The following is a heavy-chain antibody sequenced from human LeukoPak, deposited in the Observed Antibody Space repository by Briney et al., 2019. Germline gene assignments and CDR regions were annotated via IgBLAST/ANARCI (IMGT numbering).Heavy chain of an antibody. CDR3: VSFYETY. D-gene: IGHD2/OR15-2a*01. Sequence: GGSLDLSCQPLGNSWMHWVRKAQGKGLVWVSHINSDGSWTSYADSVKGRFTISKDNAKNTVYLQMNNLRAEDTAVYYCVSFYETYWGRGTLVTVSS. J-gene: IGHJ4*02. CDR1: GNSW. V-gene: IGHV3-74*01. CDR2: INSDGSWT.